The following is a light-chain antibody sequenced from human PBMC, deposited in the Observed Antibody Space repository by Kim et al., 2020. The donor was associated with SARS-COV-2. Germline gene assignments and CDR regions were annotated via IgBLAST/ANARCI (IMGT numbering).Light chain of an antibody. CDR2: DVR. Sequence: QSALTQPASVSGSLGQSITISCTGTSGDIGDHNHVSWYQQYPGKVPKVLIYDVRSRPPGLSDRFSGSKSGYTASLTISRLQAEDEADYYCSSYRNDNTWVFGGGTQLTVL. J-gene: IGLJ3*02. V-gene: IGLV2-14*03. CDR3: SSYRNDNTWV. CDR1: SGDIGDHNH.